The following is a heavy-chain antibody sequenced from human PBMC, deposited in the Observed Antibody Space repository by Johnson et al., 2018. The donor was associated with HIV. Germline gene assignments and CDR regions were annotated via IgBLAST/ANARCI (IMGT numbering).Heavy chain of an antibody. Sequence: QMQLVESGGGLVQPGGSLRLSCAASGFTFSSYGMHWVRQAPGKGLEWVAFIRYDGSDEFYADSVKGRFTISRDNSKNTLYLQMNSRRAEDTAGYYCAKVGGSPDAFDIWGQGTMVTVSS. CDR3: AKVGGSPDAFDI. V-gene: IGHV3-30*02. CDR2: IRYDGSDE. J-gene: IGHJ3*02. CDR1: GFTFSSYG. D-gene: IGHD3-16*01.